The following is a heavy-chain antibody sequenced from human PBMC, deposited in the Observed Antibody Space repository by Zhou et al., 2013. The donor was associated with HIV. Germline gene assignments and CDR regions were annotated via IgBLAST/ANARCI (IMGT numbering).Heavy chain of an antibody. CDR1: GGTFSSYA. CDR2: IIPIFGTA. Sequence: QVQLVQSGAEVKKPGSSVKVSCKASGGTFSSYAISWVRQAPGQGLEWMGGIIPIFGTANYAQKFQGRVTITTDESTSTAYMELSSLRSEDTAVYYCARMGIGGSGNLGYYYYMDVWAKGPRSPSP. CDR3: ARMGIGGSGNLGYYYYMDV. D-gene: IGHD3-10*01. J-gene: IGHJ6*03. V-gene: IGHV1-69*05.